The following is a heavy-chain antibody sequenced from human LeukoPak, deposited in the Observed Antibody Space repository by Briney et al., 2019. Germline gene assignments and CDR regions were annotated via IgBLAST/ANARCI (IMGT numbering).Heavy chain of an antibody. Sequence: GGSLSLSCAASAFTFNTIKRKWVGPVQGRGREGVSYITSSGSTIYYADYVKGRFTISRDNGKNSLYLQMNSLRAEDTAVYYCARGGWNYVFNYWGQGTLVTVSS. CDR1: AFTFNTIK. CDR3: ARGGWNYVFNY. CDR2: ITSSGSTI. D-gene: IGHD1-7*01. J-gene: IGHJ4*02. V-gene: IGHV3-48*03.